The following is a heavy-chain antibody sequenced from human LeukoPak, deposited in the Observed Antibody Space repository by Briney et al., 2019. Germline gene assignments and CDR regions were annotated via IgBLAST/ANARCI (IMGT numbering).Heavy chain of an antibody. CDR2: IYYSGST. CDR3: ARKTITMIVGYDAFDI. Sequence: SETLSLTCTVSGVSISSYYWSWIRQPPGKGLEWIGYIYYSGSTNYNLSLKSRVTISVDTSKNQFSLKLSSVTAADTAVYYCARKTITMIVGYDAFDIWGQGTMVTVSS. V-gene: IGHV4-59*01. CDR1: GVSISSYY. J-gene: IGHJ3*02. D-gene: IGHD3-22*01.